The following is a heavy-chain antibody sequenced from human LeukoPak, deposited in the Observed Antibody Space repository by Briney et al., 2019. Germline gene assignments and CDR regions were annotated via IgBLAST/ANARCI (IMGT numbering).Heavy chain of an antibody. CDR2: IKHSGST. D-gene: IGHD3-10*01. CDR3: ARGAMVRGVIYYFDY. Sequence: SETLSLTCAVYGGSFSGYYWSWIRQPPGKGLEWIGEIKHSGSTNYNPSLKSRVTISVDTSKNQFSLKLSSVTAADTAVYYCARGAMVRGVIYYFDYWGQGTLVTVSS. V-gene: IGHV4-34*01. CDR1: GGSFSGYY. J-gene: IGHJ4*02.